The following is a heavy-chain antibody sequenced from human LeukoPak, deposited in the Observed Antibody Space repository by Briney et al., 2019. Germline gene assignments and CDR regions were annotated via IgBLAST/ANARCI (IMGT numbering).Heavy chain of an antibody. D-gene: IGHD3-10*01. Sequence: ASVKVSCKASGYTFTSYYLHWVRQAPGQGLEWMGVITASGGGRTYAQKFQGRVTMTRDTSSSTVYMELTSLRSEDTAVYYCARDVFGLDYWGQGTLVTVSS. V-gene: IGHV1-46*01. J-gene: IGHJ4*02. CDR2: ITASGGGR. CDR3: ARDVFGLDY. CDR1: GYTFTSYY.